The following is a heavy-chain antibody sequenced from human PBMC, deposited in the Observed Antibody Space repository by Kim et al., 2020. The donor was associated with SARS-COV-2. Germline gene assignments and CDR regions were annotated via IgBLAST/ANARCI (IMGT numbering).Heavy chain of an antibody. CDR3: ARDRVVVAAANYYYYGMDV. D-gene: IGHD2-15*01. CDR2: ISAYNGNT. J-gene: IGHJ6*02. Sequence: ASVKVSCKASGYTFTSYGISWVRQAPGQGLEWMGWISAYNGNTNYAQKLQGRVTMTTDTSTSTAYMELRSLRSDDTAVYYCARDRVVVAAANYYYYGMDVWGQGTTVTVSS. CDR1: GYTFTSYG. V-gene: IGHV1-18*01.